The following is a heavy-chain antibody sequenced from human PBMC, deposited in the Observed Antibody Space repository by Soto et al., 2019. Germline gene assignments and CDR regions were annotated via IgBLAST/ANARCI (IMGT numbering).Heavy chain of an antibody. CDR3: AKPPRGGASGDWYFDL. J-gene: IGHJ2*01. CDR2: ISPSGGNT. CDR1: GLTFSTHG. D-gene: IGHD3-10*01. Sequence: EVQLLESGGALEQPGGSLRLSCAASGLTFSTHGMTWVRLPPGRGLEYVSAISPSGGNTYYADSLKGRFTVSRDNSKNTLYLQMNRLRDGDTAIYYGAKPPRGGASGDWYFDLWGRGTLVTVSS. V-gene: IGHV3-23*01.